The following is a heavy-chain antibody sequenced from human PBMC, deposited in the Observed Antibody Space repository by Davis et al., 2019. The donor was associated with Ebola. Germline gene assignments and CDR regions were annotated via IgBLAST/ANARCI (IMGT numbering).Heavy chain of an antibody. CDR2: IRSKAYRGTT. CDR1: GFTFSSYA. J-gene: IGHJ4*02. V-gene: IGHV3-49*04. D-gene: IGHD5-18*01. Sequence: PGGSLRLSCAASGFTFSSYAMTWVRQAPGKGLEWVGVIRSKAYRGTTEYAASVGGRFTISRDDSKSIAYLQMNSLKTEDTAVYYCTRGGYSYGYWGQGTRVTVSS. CDR3: TRGGYSYGY.